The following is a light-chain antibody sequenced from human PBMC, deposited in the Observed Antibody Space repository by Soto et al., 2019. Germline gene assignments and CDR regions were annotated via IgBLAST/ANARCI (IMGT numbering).Light chain of an antibody. Sequence: DIQMTQSPSTLSASVGDRVTITCRASQSVSRWLAWYQQKPGKAPKLLIYDASSLESGVPLRFSGSGSGTEFSLTISSPQADDSATYYCQQYGDLWTFAQGTKVDIK. CDR3: QQYGDLWT. CDR1: QSVSRW. J-gene: IGKJ1*01. CDR2: DAS. V-gene: IGKV1-5*01.